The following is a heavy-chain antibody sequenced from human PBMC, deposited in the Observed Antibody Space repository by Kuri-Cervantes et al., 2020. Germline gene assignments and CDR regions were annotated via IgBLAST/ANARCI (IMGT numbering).Heavy chain of an antibody. D-gene: IGHD2-15*01. V-gene: IGHV3-7*01. CDR2: IKQDGSEK. J-gene: IGHJ4*02. CDR1: GFTFRSYW. CDR3: ARERISGGSCFDY. Sequence: GGSLRLSCAASGFTFRSYWMHWVRQDAGKGLEWVANIKQDGSEKYYVDSVKGRFTISRDNAKNSLYLQMNSLRAEDTAVYYCARERISGGSCFDYWGQGTLVTDSS.